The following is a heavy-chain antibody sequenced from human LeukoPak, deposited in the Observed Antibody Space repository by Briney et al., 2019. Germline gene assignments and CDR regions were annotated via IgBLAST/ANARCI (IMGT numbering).Heavy chain of an antibody. CDR3: AKDRAGTTFRTLDY. CDR1: GFTFSSYG. Sequence: GGSLRLSCAASGFTFSSYGMHWVRQAPGKGLEWVAVISYDGSNKYYADSVKGRFTISRDNSKNTLYLQMNSLRAEDTAVYYCAKDRAGTTFRTLDYWGQGTLVTVSS. J-gene: IGHJ4*02. V-gene: IGHV3-30*18. CDR2: ISYDGSNK. D-gene: IGHD1-1*01.